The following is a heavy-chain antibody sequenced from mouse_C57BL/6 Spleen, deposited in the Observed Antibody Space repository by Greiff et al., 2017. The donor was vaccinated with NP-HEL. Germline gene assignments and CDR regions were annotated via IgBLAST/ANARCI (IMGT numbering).Heavy chain of an antibody. CDR3: ARDDGNYWYFDV. V-gene: IGHV3-6*01. Sequence: EVQLQQSGPGLVKPSQSLSLTCSVTGYSITSGYYWNWIRQFPGNKLEWMGYISYDGSNNYNPSLKNRISITRDTPKNQFFLKLNSVTTEDTATYYCARDDGNYWYFDVWGTGTTVTVSS. D-gene: IGHD2-1*01. CDR2: ISYDGSN. J-gene: IGHJ1*03. CDR1: GYSITSGYY.